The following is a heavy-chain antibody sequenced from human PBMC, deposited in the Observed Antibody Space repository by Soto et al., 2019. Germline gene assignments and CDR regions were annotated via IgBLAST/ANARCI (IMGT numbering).Heavy chain of an antibody. CDR2: IWADGSQT. Sequence: QVRLVESGGDVVQPGWSLRLSCEVSGLDFSTLGMHWVRQAPGKGLEWVAVIWADGSQTYYVDSVKGRFTVSRDNPKSALYLQMTSLRVEDTAKYFCVSSHDMPIWGQGTLVTVSS. J-gene: IGHJ1*01. CDR3: VSSHDMPI. D-gene: IGHD1-1*01. CDR1: GLDFSTLG. V-gene: IGHV3-33*03.